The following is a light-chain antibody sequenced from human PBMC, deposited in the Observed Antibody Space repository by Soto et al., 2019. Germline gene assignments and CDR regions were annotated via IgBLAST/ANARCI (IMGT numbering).Light chain of an antibody. J-gene: IGKJ1*01. Sequence: EIVLTQSPDTLSLSPGESATLSCRASQSVSSSYLAWYQQKPGQAPRLLMSRTSRRATGIPDRFSGSGSGTDFTLTIRTLEPEDFAVYYCQQYGSSPRTFGQGTKVDIK. CDR2: RTS. V-gene: IGKV3-20*01. CDR3: QQYGSSPRT. CDR1: QSVSSSY.